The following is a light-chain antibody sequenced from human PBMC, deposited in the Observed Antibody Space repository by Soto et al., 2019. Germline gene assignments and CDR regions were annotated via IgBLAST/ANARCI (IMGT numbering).Light chain of an antibody. J-gene: IGLJ3*02. CDR3: CSHAGGSSWV. CDR1: SGDVGAYDR. V-gene: IGLV2-11*01. Sequence: QSALTQPRSVSGSPGQSVTISCTGTSGDVGAYDRVSWYQHHPTKAPKLIIYDVTKRPSGVPYRFSGSKSGSTASLTISGLQAEDEADYYCCSHAGGSSWVFGGGTKLTVL. CDR2: DVT.